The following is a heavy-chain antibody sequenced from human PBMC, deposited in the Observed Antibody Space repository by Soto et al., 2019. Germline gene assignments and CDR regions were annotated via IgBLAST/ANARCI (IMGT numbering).Heavy chain of an antibody. CDR1: GYTFTTYG. Sequence: QVQLVQSGAEVRKPGASVKVSCKASGYTFTTYGISWVRQAPGQGLEWMGWISPYNGNTNYAQKLQGRVTMTPDTSTGTAYMELRSLRSDDTAVYYCARGGSYYGDVIHGAFDIWGQGTMVTVSS. CDR2: ISPYNGNT. J-gene: IGHJ3*02. CDR3: ARGGSYYGDVIHGAFDI. V-gene: IGHV1-18*01. D-gene: IGHD1-26*01.